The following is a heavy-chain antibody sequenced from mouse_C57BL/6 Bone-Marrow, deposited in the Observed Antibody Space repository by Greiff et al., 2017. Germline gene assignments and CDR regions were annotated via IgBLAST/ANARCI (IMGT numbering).Heavy chain of an antibody. Sequence: QVQLQQSGPELVKPGASVKISCKASGYSFTSYYIHWVKQRPGQGLEWIGWIYPGSGNTKYNEKFKGKATLTADTSSSTAYMQLSSLTSEDSAVYNCASSYYYGDSYWYFDVWGTGTTVTVSS. D-gene: IGHD1-1*01. J-gene: IGHJ1*03. CDR3: ASSYYYGDSYWYFDV. CDR1: GYSFTSYY. CDR2: IYPGSGNT. V-gene: IGHV1-66*01.